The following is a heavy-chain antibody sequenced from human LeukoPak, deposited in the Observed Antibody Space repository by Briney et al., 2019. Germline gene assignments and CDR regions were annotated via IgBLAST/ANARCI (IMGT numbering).Heavy chain of an antibody. D-gene: IGHD2-2*01. Sequence: GGSLRLSCAASGFTFSSYSMNWVRQAPGKGLEWVSFIYSGGDTKYADSVRGRFTISRDNSKNTLFLQMDSLRAEDTAVYYCARWYCSRTNCYYDYWGQGTLVTVSS. CDR1: GFTFSSYS. V-gene: IGHV3-53*01. CDR2: IYSGGDT. CDR3: ARWYCSRTNCYYDY. J-gene: IGHJ4*02.